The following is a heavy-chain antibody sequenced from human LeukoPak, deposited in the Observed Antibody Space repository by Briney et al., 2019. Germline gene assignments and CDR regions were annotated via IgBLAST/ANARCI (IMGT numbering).Heavy chain of an antibody. Sequence: GGSLRLSCAASGFTFSSYSMNWVRQAPGKGLEWVSSISSSGSYIYYADSVKGRFTISRDNAKNSLYLQMNSLRAEDTAVYYCARDQTASTYYDFWSGYPPPYFDYWGQGTLVTVSS. CDR1: GFTFSSYS. D-gene: IGHD3-3*01. J-gene: IGHJ4*02. CDR2: ISSSGSYI. CDR3: ARDQTASTYYDFWSGYPPPYFDY. V-gene: IGHV3-21*01.